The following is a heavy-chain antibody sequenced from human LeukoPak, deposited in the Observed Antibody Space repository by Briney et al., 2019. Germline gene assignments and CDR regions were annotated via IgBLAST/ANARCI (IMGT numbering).Heavy chain of an antibody. Sequence: SETLSLTCTVSGGSISSYYWSWLRQPPGKGLEWIGYIYYSGSTNYNPSLKSRVTISVDTSKNQFSLKLSSVTAADTAVYYCARDTGVYDSSGCYTPGGHYYGMDVWGQGTTVTVSS. CDR1: GGSISSYY. CDR2: IYYSGST. J-gene: IGHJ6*02. V-gene: IGHV4-59*01. CDR3: ARDTGVYDSSGCYTPGGHYYGMDV. D-gene: IGHD3-22*01.